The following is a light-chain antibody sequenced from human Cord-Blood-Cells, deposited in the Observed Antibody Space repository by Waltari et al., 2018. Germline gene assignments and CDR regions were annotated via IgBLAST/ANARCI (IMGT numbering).Light chain of an antibody. Sequence: QSALPQPASVLGSPGPSSTISCPGTTSDVGGYNHVPWYQQHPGKAPNLMIYDVSKRPSGVSNRFSGSKSGNTASLTISGLQAEDEADYYCSSYTSSSTWVFGGGTKLTVL. J-gene: IGLJ3*02. CDR3: SSYTSSSTWV. CDR2: DVS. V-gene: IGLV2-14*01. CDR1: TSDVGGYNH.